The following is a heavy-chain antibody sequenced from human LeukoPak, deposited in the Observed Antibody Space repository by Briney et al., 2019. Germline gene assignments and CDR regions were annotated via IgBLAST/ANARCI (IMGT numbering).Heavy chain of an antibody. CDR2: IKQDGSEK. J-gene: IGHJ1*01. D-gene: IGHD2-15*01. CDR1: GFTFSSYW. CDR3: ARASCSGGSCYYSAEYFQH. Sequence: GGSLRLSCAASGFTFSSYWMSWVRQAPGKGLEWVANIKQDGSEKYYVDSVKGRFTISRDNAKNSLYLQMNSLRAEDTAVYYCARASCSGGSCYYSAEYFQHWGQGTLVTVSS. V-gene: IGHV3-7*01.